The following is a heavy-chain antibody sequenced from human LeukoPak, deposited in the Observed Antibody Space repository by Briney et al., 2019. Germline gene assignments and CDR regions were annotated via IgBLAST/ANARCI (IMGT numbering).Heavy chain of an antibody. Sequence: PSETLSLTCTVSGGSISSYYWSWIRQPARKGLEWIGRIYTSGSTNYNPSLKSRVTMSVDTSKNQFSLKLSSVTAADTAVYYCARSPRSFPGNYFDYWGQGTLVTVSS. V-gene: IGHV4-4*07. J-gene: IGHJ4*02. CDR1: GGSISSYY. CDR3: ARSPRSFPGNYFDY. CDR2: IYTSGST.